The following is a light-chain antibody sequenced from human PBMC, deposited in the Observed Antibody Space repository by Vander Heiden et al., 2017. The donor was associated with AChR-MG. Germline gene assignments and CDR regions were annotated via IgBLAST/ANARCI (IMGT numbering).Light chain of an antibody. V-gene: IGKV1-5*03. J-gene: IGKJ2*01. CDR2: KAS. CDR1: QSISSW. CDR3: QQYNSYSPYT. Sequence: DIQMTQSPSTLSASVEDRVTITCRASQSISSWLAWYQQKPGKAPKLLIYKASSLESGAPSRFSGSGSGTEFTLTISSLQPDDFATYYCQQYNSYSPYTFGQGTKLEIK.